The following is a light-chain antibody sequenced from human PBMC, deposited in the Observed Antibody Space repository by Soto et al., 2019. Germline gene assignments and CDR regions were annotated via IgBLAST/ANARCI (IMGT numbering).Light chain of an antibody. J-gene: IGKJ1*01. CDR3: QQYGSSSWT. V-gene: IGKV3-20*01. CDR1: QSVSSN. CDR2: GAS. Sequence: IVMTQSPATLSVSPGERGTLSCRASQSVSSNLAWYQQKPGQAPRLLIYGASSRATGIPDRFSGSGSGTDFTLTISRLEPEDFAVYYCQQYGSSSWTFGQGTKVDIK.